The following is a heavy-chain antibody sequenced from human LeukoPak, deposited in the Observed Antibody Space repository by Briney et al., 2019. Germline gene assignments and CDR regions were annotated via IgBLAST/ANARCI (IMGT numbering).Heavy chain of an antibody. CDR3: ARRVATAPMYAFDI. Sequence: SETLSLTCTVSGGSISSYCWTWIRQPPGKGLEWIGYIYYSGSTNQNPSLKSRVTISVDTSKNQFSLKLSSVTAADTAVYYCARRVATAPMYAFDIWGQGTLVTVSS. V-gene: IGHV4-59*08. CDR1: GGSISSYC. CDR2: IYYSGST. D-gene: IGHD6-13*01. J-gene: IGHJ3*02.